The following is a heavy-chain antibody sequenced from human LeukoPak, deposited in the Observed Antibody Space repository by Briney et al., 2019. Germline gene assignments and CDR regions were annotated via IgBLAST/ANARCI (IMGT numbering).Heavy chain of an antibody. Sequence: SETLSLTCTVFDGSLSAYYWSWIRQPPGKGLEWIGYIYYSGSTNYNPSLKSRVTISVDTSKNQFSLKLSSVAAADTAVYYCARGGRDYMDVWGKGTTVTVSS. CDR3: ARGGRDYMDV. J-gene: IGHJ6*03. CDR1: DGSLSAYY. CDR2: IYYSGST. D-gene: IGHD1-26*01. V-gene: IGHV4-59*01.